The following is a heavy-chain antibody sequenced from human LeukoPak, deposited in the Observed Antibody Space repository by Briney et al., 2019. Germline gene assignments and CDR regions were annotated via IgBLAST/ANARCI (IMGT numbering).Heavy chain of an antibody. V-gene: IGHV4-59*08. CDR1: GGSISSYY. Sequence: PSETLSLTCTVSGGSISSYYWSWIRQPPGKGLEWIGYIYYSGSTNYNPSLKSRVTISVDTSKNQFSLKLSSVTAADTAVYYCARGYCSGGSCYWNWFDPWGQGTLVTVSS. CDR3: ARGYCSGGSCYWNWFDP. D-gene: IGHD2-15*01. J-gene: IGHJ5*02. CDR2: IYYSGST.